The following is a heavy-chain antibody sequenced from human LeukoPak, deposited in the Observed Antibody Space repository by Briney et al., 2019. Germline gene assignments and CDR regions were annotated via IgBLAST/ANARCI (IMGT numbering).Heavy chain of an antibody. CDR2: IRCDGSNK. CDR1: GFTLSSHW. V-gene: IGHV3-30*02. D-gene: IGHD3-10*01. J-gene: IGHJ4*02. Sequence: GGSLRLSCEASGFTLSSHWMSWVRQAPGKGLEWVAFIRCDGSNKYYADSVKGRFTISRDNSKNTLYLQMNSLRAEDTAVYYCANAGAVRGVIKGIDYWGQGTLVTVSS. CDR3: ANAGAVRGVIKGIDY.